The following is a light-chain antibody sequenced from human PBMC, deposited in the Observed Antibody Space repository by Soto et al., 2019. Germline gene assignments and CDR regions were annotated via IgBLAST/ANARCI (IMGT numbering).Light chain of an antibody. CDR1: QRISSGY. CDR3: RQYNNWPT. V-gene: IGKV3-15*01. Sequence: QTPRAVSLYTEERATLSCRASQRISSGYLAWYQQKPGQAPRLLIHGASTRATGIPARFSCSGTGTEFTRTICSLQSEDFPVYYCRQYNNWPTLGQGTKVDIK. J-gene: IGKJ1*01. CDR2: GAS.